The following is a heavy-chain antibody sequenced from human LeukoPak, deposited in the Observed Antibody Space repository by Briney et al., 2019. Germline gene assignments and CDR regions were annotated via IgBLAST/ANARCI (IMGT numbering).Heavy chain of an antibody. CDR3: AKDPRPDYYGSGSYYPYYFDY. V-gene: IGHV3-9*01. J-gene: IGHJ4*02. CDR1: GFTFDDYA. Sequence: KSGRSLRLSCAASGFTFDDYAMHWVRQAPGKGLEWVSGISWNSGSIGYADSVKGRFTISRDNAKNSLYLQMNSLRAEDTALYYCAKDPRPDYYGSGSYYPYYFDYWGQGTLVTVSS. D-gene: IGHD3-10*01. CDR2: ISWNSGSI.